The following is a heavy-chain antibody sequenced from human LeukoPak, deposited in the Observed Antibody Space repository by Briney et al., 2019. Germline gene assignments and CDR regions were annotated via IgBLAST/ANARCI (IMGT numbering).Heavy chain of an antibody. CDR1: GFTFSSYG. CDR3: ARERRAWGEDF. CDR2: INPNGGNT. D-gene: IGHD3-16*01. J-gene: IGHJ4*02. Sequence: GGSLRLSCAASGFTFSSYGMHWVRQAPGQGLEWVGLINPNGGNTGYAQRFQGRVTVTTDTSTSTVFMELNSLQSGDTAVYYCARERRAWGEDFWGQGTLVTVSS. V-gene: IGHV1-46*01.